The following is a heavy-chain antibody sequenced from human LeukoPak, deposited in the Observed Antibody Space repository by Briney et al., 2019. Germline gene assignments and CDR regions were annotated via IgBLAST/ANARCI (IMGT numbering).Heavy chain of an antibody. CDR3: ARDAGDYATDDNWFDP. V-gene: IGHV1-69*01. CDR2: ISAIFGTA. J-gene: IGHJ5*02. CDR1: GGTFSSYA. D-gene: IGHD4-17*01. Sequence: SVKVSCKASGGTFSSYAISWVRQAPGQGLEWMGGISAIFGTANYAQKFQGRVTITADESTSTAYMELSSLRSEDTAVYYCARDAGDYATDDNWFDPWGQGTLVTVSS.